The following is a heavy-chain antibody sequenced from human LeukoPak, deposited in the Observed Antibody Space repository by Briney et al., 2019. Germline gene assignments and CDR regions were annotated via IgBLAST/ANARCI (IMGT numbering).Heavy chain of an antibody. J-gene: IGHJ5*02. CDR2: IKQDGSEK. D-gene: IGHD1/OR15-1a*01. CDR1: EFTFSSYW. CDR3: ARQRANRGFDP. Sequence: GGSLRLSCAASEFTFSSYWMSWVRQAPGKGLEWVANIKQDGSEKYYVDSVKGRFTISRDNAKNSLYLQMNSLRAEDTAVYYCARQRANRGFDPWGQGTLVTVPS. V-gene: IGHV3-7*01.